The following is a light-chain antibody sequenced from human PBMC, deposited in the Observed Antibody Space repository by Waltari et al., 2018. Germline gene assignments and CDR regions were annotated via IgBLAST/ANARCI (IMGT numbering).Light chain of an antibody. J-gene: IGKJ1*01. CDR2: DAS. CDR1: QSISSW. CDR3: QQSKSYWT. V-gene: IGKV1-5*01. Sequence: DIQMTQSPSTLSASVGDRVTITCRASQSISSWLAWYQQKPGKAPKLLIYDASSFESGVPSRFSGSGSGTEFTLTISSLQSDDCGTYYCQQSKSYWTFGPGTKVEIK.